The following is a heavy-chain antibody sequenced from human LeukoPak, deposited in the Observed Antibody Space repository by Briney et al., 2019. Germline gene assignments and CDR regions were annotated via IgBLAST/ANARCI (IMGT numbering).Heavy chain of an antibody. D-gene: IGHD3-10*01. J-gene: IGHJ5*02. Sequence: GESLKISCKGSGYSFTSYWISWVRQMPGKGLEWMGRIDPSDSYTNYSPSFQGHVTISADKSISTAYLQWSSLKASDTAMYYCARVTSWFGLDYNWFDPWGQGTLVTVSS. CDR1: GYSFTSYW. CDR2: IDPSDSYT. CDR3: ARVTSWFGLDYNWFDP. V-gene: IGHV5-10-1*01.